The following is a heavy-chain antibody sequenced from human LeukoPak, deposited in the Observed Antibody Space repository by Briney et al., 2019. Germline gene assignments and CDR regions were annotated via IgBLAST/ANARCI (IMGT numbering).Heavy chain of an antibody. V-gene: IGHV1-69*04. D-gene: IGHD6-13*01. Sequence: SVKVSCTASVGTFSSYAISWVRQAPGQGLEWMGRIIPILGIANYAQKFQGRVTITADKSTSTAYMELSSLRSEDTAVYYCARDRVSAAGIPPSGYWGQGTLVTVSS. J-gene: IGHJ4*02. CDR1: VGTFSSYA. CDR2: IIPILGIA. CDR3: ARDRVSAAGIPPSGY.